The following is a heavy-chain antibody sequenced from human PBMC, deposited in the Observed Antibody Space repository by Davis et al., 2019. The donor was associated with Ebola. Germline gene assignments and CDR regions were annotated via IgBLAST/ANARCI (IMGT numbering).Heavy chain of an antibody. CDR1: GGTFSSYA. Sequence: AASVKVSCKASGGTFSSYAISWVRQAPGQGLEWMGRIIPILGIANYAQKFQGRVTITADESTSTAYMELSSLRSEDTAVYYCARGGNILTGYSYYFDYWGQGTLVTVSS. V-gene: IGHV1-69*04. CDR2: IIPILGIA. D-gene: IGHD3-9*01. CDR3: ARGGNILTGYSYYFDY. J-gene: IGHJ4*02.